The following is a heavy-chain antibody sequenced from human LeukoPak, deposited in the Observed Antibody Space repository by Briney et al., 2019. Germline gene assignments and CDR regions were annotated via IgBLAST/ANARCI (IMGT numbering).Heavy chain of an antibody. D-gene: IGHD3-10*01. CDR1: GFTFSSYS. CDR3: AKSFMVRGVIITGNWFDP. J-gene: IGHJ5*02. V-gene: IGHV3-30*02. Sequence: GGSLRLSCAASGFTFSSYSMNWVRQAPGKGLEWVAFIRYDGCNKYYADSVKGRFTISRDNSKNTLYLQMNSLRAEDTAVYYCAKSFMVRGVIITGNWFDPWGQGTLVTVSS. CDR2: IRYDGCNK.